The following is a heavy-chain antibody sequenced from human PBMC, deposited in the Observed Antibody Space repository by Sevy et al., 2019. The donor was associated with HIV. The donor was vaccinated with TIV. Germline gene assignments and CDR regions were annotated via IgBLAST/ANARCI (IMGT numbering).Heavy chain of an antibody. CDR1: GFTFSSYG. Sequence: GGSLRLSCAASGFTFSSYGMHWVRQAPGKGLEWVAVICYDGSNKYYADSVKGGFTISRHNSKNTLYLQMNSLRAEDTAVYYCARDLLDSYYYYYYYGMDVWGQGTTVTVSS. D-gene: IGHD3-10*01. J-gene: IGHJ6*02. V-gene: IGHV3-33*01. CDR2: ICYDGSNK. CDR3: ARDLLDSYYYYYYYGMDV.